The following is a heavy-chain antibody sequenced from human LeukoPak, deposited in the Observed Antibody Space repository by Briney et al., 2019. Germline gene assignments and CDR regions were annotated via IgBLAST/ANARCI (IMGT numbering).Heavy chain of an antibody. V-gene: IGHV3-74*01. CDR1: GFTFSSYW. CDR3: ARAKVTATNYGMDV. CDR2: INSDGSST. J-gene: IGHJ6*02. Sequence: GGSLRLSCAASGFTFSSYWMHWVRQAPGKGLVWVSRINSDGSSTSYADSVKGRFTISRDNAKNTLYPQMNSLRAEDTAVYYCARAKVTATNYGMDVWGQGTTVTVSS. D-gene: IGHD2-21*02.